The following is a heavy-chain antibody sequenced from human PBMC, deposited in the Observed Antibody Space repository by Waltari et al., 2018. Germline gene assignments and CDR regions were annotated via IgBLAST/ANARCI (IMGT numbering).Heavy chain of an antibody. CDR3: AVSSGWYRGFDY. Sequence: QVQLQESGPGLVKPSETLSLTCTVSGYSISSGYYWGWIRQPPGKGLEWIGSIYHSGSTYYNPSLKSRVTISVDTSKNQFSLKLSSVTAADTAVYYCAVSSGWYRGFDYWGQGTLVTVSS. CDR1: GYSISSGYY. J-gene: IGHJ4*02. V-gene: IGHV4-38-2*02. D-gene: IGHD6-19*01. CDR2: IYHSGST.